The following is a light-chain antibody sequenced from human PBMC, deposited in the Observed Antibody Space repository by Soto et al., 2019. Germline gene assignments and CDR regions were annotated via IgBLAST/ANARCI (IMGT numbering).Light chain of an antibody. Sequence: QSVLTQPPSVSGALGQRVTISCTGSNSDVGIYDFVSWYQHHPGRAPKLIVSEVSHRPSGVSNRFSGSKSGNTASLTISGLQSEDEADYYCISYTSDDVRYVFGTGTKVTVL. CDR1: NSDVGIYDF. J-gene: IGLJ1*01. CDR2: EVS. V-gene: IGLV2-14*01. CDR3: ISYTSDDVRYV.